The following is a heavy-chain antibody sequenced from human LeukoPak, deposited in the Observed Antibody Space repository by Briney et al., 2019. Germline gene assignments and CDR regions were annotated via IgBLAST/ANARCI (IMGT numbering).Heavy chain of an antibody. CDR1: GFTFSNYS. CDR2: ISSSRTSI. J-gene: IGHJ3*02. Sequence: GGSLRLSCAVSGFTFSNYSMNWVRQAPGKWLEWVSSISSSRTSIDYADSVEGRFTISRDNAKNSLYLQMDSLRAEDAAVYYCVRGAGTTAFDMWGQGTMVTVSS. CDR3: VRGAGTTAFDM. V-gene: IGHV3-21*06. D-gene: IGHD1-7*01.